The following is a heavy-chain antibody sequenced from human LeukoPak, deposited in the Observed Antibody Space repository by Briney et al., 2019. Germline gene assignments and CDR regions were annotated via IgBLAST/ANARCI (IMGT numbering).Heavy chain of an antibody. V-gene: IGHV3-74*01. CDR2: IDGDESAT. D-gene: IGHD3-22*01. CDR3: VRTHSSGYYYFDS. J-gene: IGHJ4*02. CDR1: GFTFRSHW. Sequence: GGSLRLSCAASGFTFRSHWMHWVRQAPGKGLIWVSRIDGDESATYYGDSVKGRFTISRANAKNTLYLQMNSLRVEDTAVYYCVRTHSSGYYYFDSWGQGTLVTVSS.